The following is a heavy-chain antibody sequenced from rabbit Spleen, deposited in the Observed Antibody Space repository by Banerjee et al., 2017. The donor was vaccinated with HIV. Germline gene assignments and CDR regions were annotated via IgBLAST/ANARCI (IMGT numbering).Heavy chain of an antibody. Sequence: QEQLVESGGGLVQPEGSLTLTCKASGLSFSDRDVMCWVRQAPGKGLEWIACINASTGKPVYATWASGRFTISRTSSTTVTLRMTSLTAADRATYFCARDLVGVIGWNFYLWGPGTLVTVS. CDR2: INASTGKP. CDR1: GLSFSDRDV. CDR3: ARDLVGVIGWNFYL. J-gene: IGHJ4*01. D-gene: IGHD1-1*01. V-gene: IGHV1S45*01.